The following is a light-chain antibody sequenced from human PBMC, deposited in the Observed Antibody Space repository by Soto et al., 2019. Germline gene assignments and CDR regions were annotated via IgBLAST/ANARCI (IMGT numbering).Light chain of an antibody. CDR3: QQYGNSPWT. J-gene: IGKJ1*01. CDR1: QSVSSSY. CDR2: GAS. V-gene: IGKV3-20*01. Sequence: EIVLTHSPGTLSLSPGERATLSCRASQSVSSSYLVWYQQKPGQAPRLLIYGASSRATGIPDRFSGSGSGTDFTLTISRLEPEDFAVYYCQQYGNSPWTFGQGTKVEIK.